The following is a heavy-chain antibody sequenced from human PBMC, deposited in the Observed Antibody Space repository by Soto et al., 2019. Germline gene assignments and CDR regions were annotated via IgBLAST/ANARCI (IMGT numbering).Heavy chain of an antibody. CDR1: GFTFSSYA. V-gene: IGHV3-30-3*01. J-gene: IGHJ6*02. CDR3: ARDSYGMDV. CDR2: ISYDGSNK. Sequence: SLRLSCAASGFTFSSYAMHLVRQAPGKGLEWVAVISYDGSNKYYADSVKGRFTISRDNSKNTLYLQMNSLRAEDTAVYYCARDSYGMDVWGQGTTVTVSS.